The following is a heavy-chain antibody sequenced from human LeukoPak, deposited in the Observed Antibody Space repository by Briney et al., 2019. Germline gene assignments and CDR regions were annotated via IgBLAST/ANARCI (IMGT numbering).Heavy chain of an antibody. CDR1: GFTVSGHG. CDR3: AREGRPEYYDFWSGYFLDY. D-gene: IGHD3-3*01. J-gene: IGHJ4*02. Sequence: PGGSLRLSCAASGFTVSGHGMHWVRQAPGKGLEWVSVAWYDEIKEYYADSVKGRFTISRDNSKNTLYLQMNSLRAEDTAVYYCAREGRPEYYDFWSGYFLDYWGQGTLVTVSS. V-gene: IGHV3-33*01. CDR2: AWYDEIKE.